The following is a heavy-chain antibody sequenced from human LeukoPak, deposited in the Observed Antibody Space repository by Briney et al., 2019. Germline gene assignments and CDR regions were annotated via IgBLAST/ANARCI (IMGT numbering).Heavy chain of an antibody. Sequence: GGSLRLSCAASGFTFNNYWMTWVRHAPGKGPEWVASIKQDGSKAYYVDSVKGRFSFSRDNAKNSLNLQMNSLRAEDTAVYYCARDPGIAAAGTLGYFDYWGQGTLVTVSP. V-gene: IGHV3-7*01. CDR2: IKQDGSKA. CDR1: GFTFNNYW. CDR3: ARDPGIAAAGTLGYFDY. D-gene: IGHD6-13*01. J-gene: IGHJ4*02.